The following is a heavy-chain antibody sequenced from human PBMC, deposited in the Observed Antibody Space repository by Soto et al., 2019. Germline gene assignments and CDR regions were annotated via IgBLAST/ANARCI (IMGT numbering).Heavy chain of an antibody. V-gene: IGHV3-21*01. CDR3: ARGPLLTYYYDSSGYYGLDV. D-gene: IGHD3-22*01. J-gene: IGHJ6*02. Sequence: PGGSLRLSCAASGFTFSRYSVNWVRQAPGKGLEWLSSISSSSSYDADSVKGRFTISRDNAKNSVFLQMNSLRAEDTAVYYCARGPLLTYYYDSSGYYGLDVWGQGTTVTVSS. CDR1: GFTFSRYS. CDR2: ISSSSS.